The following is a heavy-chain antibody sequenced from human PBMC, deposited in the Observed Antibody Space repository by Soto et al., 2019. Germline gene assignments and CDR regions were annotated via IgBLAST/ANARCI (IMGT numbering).Heavy chain of an antibody. D-gene: IGHD4-17*01. CDR2: IIPIFGTA. CDR3: AVTVTTHYGMDV. CDR1: GGTFSSYA. Sequence: QVQLVQSGAEVKKPGSSVKVSCKASGGTFSSYAISWVRQAPGQGLEWMGGIIPIFGTANYAQKFQGRVTITADESTTTAYMELSSLRSDDTAVYYCAVTVTTHYGMDVWGQGTTVTVSS. V-gene: IGHV1-69*01. J-gene: IGHJ6*02.